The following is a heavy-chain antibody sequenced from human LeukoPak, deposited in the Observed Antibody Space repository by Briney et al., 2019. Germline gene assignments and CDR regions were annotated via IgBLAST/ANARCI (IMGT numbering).Heavy chain of an antibody. CDR1: GYTFTSYY. J-gene: IGHJ6*02. CDR3: AREEGYCSGGSCYSYYYYYGMDV. Sequence: GASVKVSCKASGYTFTSYYMHWVRQAPGQGLEWMGIINPSGGSTSYAQKFQGRVTMTRDTSTSTVYMELSSLRFDDMAVYYCAREEGYCSGGSCYSYYYYYGMDVWGQGTTVTVSS. D-gene: IGHD2-15*01. CDR2: INPSGGST. V-gene: IGHV1-46*01.